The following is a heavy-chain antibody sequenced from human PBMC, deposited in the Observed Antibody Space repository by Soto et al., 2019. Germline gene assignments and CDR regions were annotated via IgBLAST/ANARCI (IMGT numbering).Heavy chain of an antibody. CDR1: GYTFTSYG. J-gene: IGHJ4*02. Sequence: ASVKVSCKASGYTFTSYGISWVRQAPGQGLEWMGWISAYNGNTNYAQKLQGRVTMTTDKSTSTAYMELRSLRSDDTAVYYCARDSTYYYGSGSYYEIDYWGQGTLVTVSS. D-gene: IGHD3-10*01. CDR2: ISAYNGNT. V-gene: IGHV1-18*01. CDR3: ARDSTYYYGSGSYYEIDY.